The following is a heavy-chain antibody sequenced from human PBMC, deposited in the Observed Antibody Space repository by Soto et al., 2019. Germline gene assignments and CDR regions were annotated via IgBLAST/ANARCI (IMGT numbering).Heavy chain of an antibody. D-gene: IGHD6-6*01. Sequence: GGSLRLSCAASGFTFDDYVMHWVRQAPGKGLEWVSGISWNSGSIGYADSVKGRFTISRDNAKNSLYLQMNSLRAEDTALYYCAKDSSSMDYYYMDVWGKGTTVTVSS. CDR2: ISWNSGSI. CDR3: AKDSSSMDYYYMDV. CDR1: GFTFDDYV. V-gene: IGHV3-9*01. J-gene: IGHJ6*03.